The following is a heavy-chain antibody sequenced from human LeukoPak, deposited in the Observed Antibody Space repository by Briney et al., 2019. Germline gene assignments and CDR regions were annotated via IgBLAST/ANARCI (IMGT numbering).Heavy chain of an antibody. V-gene: IGHV4-59*01. D-gene: IGHD4-17*01. CDR3: ARGSYGDYGLELDY. Sequence: SETLSLTCTVSGGSISSYYWSWIRQPPGKGLEWVGYIYYSGSTNYNPSLKSRVTISVDTSKNQFSLKLSSVTAADTAVYYCARGSYGDYGLELDYWGQGTLVTGSS. CDR2: IYYSGST. J-gene: IGHJ4*02. CDR1: GGSISSYY.